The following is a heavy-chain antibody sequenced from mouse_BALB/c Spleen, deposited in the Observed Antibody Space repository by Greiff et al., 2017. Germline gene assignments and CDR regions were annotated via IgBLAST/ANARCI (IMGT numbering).Heavy chain of an antibody. Sequence: VKVVESGPGLVAPSQSLSITCTVSGFSLTSYGVHWVRQPPGKGLEWLGVIWAGGSTNYNSALMSRLSISKDNSKSQVFLKMNSLQTDDTAMYYCARDYDGYSFAYWGQGTLVTVSA. CDR2: IWAGGST. D-gene: IGHD2-3*01. J-gene: IGHJ3*01. CDR3: ARDYDGYSFAY. CDR1: GFSLTSYG. V-gene: IGHV2-9*02.